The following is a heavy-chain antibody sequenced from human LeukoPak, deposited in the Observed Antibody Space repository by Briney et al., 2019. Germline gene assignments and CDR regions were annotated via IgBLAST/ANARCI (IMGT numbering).Heavy chain of an antibody. Sequence: SETLSLTCTVSGGSISSYYWSWIRQSPGKGLECIGYIHYTGSTNYNPSLKSRVTISVETSKNQFSLKLKSVTAADTAVYYCAGGGYYGSGNDFRFDPWGQGTLVTVSS. J-gene: IGHJ5*02. V-gene: IGHV4-59*01. CDR2: IHYTGST. D-gene: IGHD3-10*01. CDR1: GGSISSYY. CDR3: AGGGYYGSGNDFRFDP.